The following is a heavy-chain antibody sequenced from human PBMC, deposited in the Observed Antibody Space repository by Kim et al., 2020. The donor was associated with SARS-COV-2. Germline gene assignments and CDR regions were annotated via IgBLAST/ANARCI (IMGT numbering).Heavy chain of an antibody. CDR3: ARPRCSSTSCPEAFDI. J-gene: IGHJ3*02. D-gene: IGHD2-2*01. V-gene: IGHV3-74*01. Sequence: SVKGPFTTSRDHANNTLYLQMNGLRAEDTAVYYCARPRCSSTSCPEAFDIWGQGTMVTVSS.